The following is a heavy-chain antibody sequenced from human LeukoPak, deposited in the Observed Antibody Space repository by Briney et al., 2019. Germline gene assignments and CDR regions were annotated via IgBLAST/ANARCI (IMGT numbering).Heavy chain of an antibody. V-gene: IGHV3-30*04. CDR2: ISYVGSNK. Sequence: GGSLRLSCAAAGFTFSSYAMHWVSQAPGKGLEWVAVISYVGSNKYYGDSGKGRFTISRGNSKHWMYLQTNRQRAEDTAVYYCARDLSRSRPDCSGGSCYSVYWGQGTLVTVSS. D-gene: IGHD2-15*01. J-gene: IGHJ4*02. CDR1: GFTFSSYA. CDR3: ARDLSRSRPDCSGGSCYSVY.